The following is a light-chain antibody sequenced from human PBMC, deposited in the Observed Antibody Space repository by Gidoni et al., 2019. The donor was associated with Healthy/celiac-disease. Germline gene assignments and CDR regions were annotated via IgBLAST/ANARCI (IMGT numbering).Light chain of an antibody. CDR1: QSLLHSNGYNY. J-gene: IGKJ5*01. CDR2: WGS. Sequence: DIVMTQSPLSLPVIPGEPASISCRSSQSLLHSNGYNYLDWYLQRPGQSPQLLIYWGSNRASGVPDRFSGSGSGTDFTLKISRVEAEDVGVYYCMQPLQTPITFGQXTRLEIK. CDR3: MQPLQTPIT. V-gene: IGKV2-28*01.